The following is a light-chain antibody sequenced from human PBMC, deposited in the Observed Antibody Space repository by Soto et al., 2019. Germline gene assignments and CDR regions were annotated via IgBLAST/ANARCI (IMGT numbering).Light chain of an antibody. CDR1: QTIGSW. Sequence: DIQMTQSPSTLSASIGDRVTITCRASQTIGSWLAWYQQKPGKAPKLLIYDVSSLESGVPSRFSGSGSGTELTINISRLQPDDLETEYWHEYYSFARKFGQGTKVDIK. V-gene: IGKV1-5*01. CDR2: DVS. CDR3: HEYYSFARK. J-gene: IGKJ1*01.